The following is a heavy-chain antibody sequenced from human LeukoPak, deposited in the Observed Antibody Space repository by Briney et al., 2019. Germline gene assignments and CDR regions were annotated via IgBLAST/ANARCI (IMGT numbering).Heavy chain of an antibody. V-gene: IGHV3-48*01. D-gene: IGHD5-18*01. Sequence: PGGSLRLSCAASGFTFSSYSMNWVRQAPGKGLEWVSYISSSSSAIYYADSVKGRFTISRDNAKSSLYLQMNSLRAEDTAVYYCARGGRGYSYGGAFDIWGQGTMVTVSS. CDR1: GFTFSSYS. J-gene: IGHJ3*02. CDR2: ISSSSSAI. CDR3: ARGGRGYSYGGAFDI.